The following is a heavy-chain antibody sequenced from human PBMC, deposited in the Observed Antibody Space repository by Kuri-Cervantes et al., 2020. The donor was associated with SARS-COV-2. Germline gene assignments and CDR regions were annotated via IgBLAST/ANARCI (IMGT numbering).Heavy chain of an antibody. CDR1: GGSISSYY. Sequence: SETLSLTCTVSGGSISSYYWSWIRQPPGKGLVWIGYIYYSGSTNYNPSLKSRVTISVDTSKNQFSLKLSSVTAADTAVYYCARVRIFGVPGFAFDIWGQGTMVTVSS. D-gene: IGHD3-3*01. CDR2: IYYSGST. V-gene: IGHV4-59*01. J-gene: IGHJ3*02. CDR3: ARVRIFGVPGFAFDI.